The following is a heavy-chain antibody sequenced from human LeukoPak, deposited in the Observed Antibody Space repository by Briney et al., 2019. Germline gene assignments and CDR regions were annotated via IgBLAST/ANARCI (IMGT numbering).Heavy chain of an antibody. J-gene: IGHJ5*02. V-gene: IGHV3-48*04. Sequence: GGSLRLSCAASGFTFSIYSMNWVRQAPGKGLEWVSYISSSSSTIYYADSVKGRFTISRDNAKNSLYLQMNSLRAEDTAVYYCARRDTAMGMRWFDPWGQGTLVTVSS. CDR1: GFTFSIYS. CDR3: ARRDTAMGMRWFDP. D-gene: IGHD5-18*01. CDR2: ISSSSSTI.